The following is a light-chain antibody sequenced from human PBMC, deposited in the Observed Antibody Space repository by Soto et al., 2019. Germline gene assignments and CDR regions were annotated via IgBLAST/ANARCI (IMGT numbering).Light chain of an antibody. CDR1: QSLSKY. CDR2: DAT. J-gene: IGKJ4*01. Sequence: EIVLTQSPSTLSLSPGERATVSCRSSQSLSKYLLWYQQKPGQAPRLLIYDATNRATGIPDRFIGSGSGTDFTLSISSLEPEDVGVYYYQQRSYWPLSFGGGTKVEIK. V-gene: IGKV3-11*01. CDR3: QQRSYWPLS.